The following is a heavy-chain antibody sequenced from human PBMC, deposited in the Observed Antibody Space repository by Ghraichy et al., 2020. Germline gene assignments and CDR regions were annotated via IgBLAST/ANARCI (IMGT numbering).Heavy chain of an antibody. CDR2: ISYDGSNK. D-gene: IGHD6-13*01. CDR1: GFTFSNYG. V-gene: IGHV3-30*18. J-gene: IGHJ4*02. CDR3: AKAIFDYSSSRSHDY. Sequence: GGSLRLSCAASGFTFSNYGMHWVRQAPGKGLEWVAVISYDGSNKYYADSVKGRFTISRDNSKNTLYLQMNSLRAEDTAVYYCAKAIFDYSSSRSHDYWGQGTLVTVSS.